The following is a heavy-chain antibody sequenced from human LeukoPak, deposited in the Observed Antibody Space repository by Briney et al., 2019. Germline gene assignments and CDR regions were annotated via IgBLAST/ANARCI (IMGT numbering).Heavy chain of an antibody. J-gene: IGHJ4*02. CDR1: GFSLSTSGMC. Sequence: SGPTLVNPTQTLTLTRTFSGFSLSTSGMCVSWIRHPPGKALECLARIDWVDDKYYSTSLKTRLTMSKDTSKNQVVLTMTNMDPVDTATYYCARIGARDGYNHFDYWGQGTLVTVSS. CDR2: IDWVDDK. V-gene: IGHV2-70*11. D-gene: IGHD5-24*01. CDR3: ARIGARDGYNHFDY.